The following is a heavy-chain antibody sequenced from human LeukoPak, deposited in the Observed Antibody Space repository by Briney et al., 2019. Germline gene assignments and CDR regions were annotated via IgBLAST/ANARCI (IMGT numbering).Heavy chain of an antibody. V-gene: IGHV3-23*01. J-gene: IGHJ2*01. CDR3: ARYLNSASWYFDL. D-gene: IGHD1-7*01. Sequence: RGSLRLSCAPSGFTFSSYAMTWVRQAPGKGLEWVSALSASGTATYYADSVQGRFSISRDNSKNTLFLQMNSLSAEDTAIYYCARYLNSASWYFDLWGRGTLVTVSS. CDR1: GFTFSSYA. CDR2: LSASGTAT.